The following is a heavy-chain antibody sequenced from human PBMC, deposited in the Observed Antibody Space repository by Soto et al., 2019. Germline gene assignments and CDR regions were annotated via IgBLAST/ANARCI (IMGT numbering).Heavy chain of an antibody. CDR3: AGDPYYYASDY. D-gene: IGHD3-10*01. V-gene: IGHV3-11*01. J-gene: IGHJ4*02. CDR1: GFSFSDHY. CDR2: ISGSGTTI. Sequence: PGGPLRLSCAASGFSFSDHYMTWIRQAPGKGLEWVSYISGSGTTIYYTDSVKGRFTVSRDNAKNSVYLHMNSLRAEDTAVYYCAGDPYYYASDYWGQGTLVTVS.